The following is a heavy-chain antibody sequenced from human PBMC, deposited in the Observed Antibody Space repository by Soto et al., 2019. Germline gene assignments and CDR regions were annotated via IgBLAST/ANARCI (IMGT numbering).Heavy chain of an antibody. D-gene: IGHD6-19*01. CDR3: ARGGKQWHQTYYYYGMDV. CDR2: IWYDGSNK. J-gene: IGHJ6*02. CDR1: GFTFSSYG. Sequence: HPGGSLRLSCAASGFTFSSYGMHWVRQAPGKGLEWVAVIWYDGSNKYYADSVKGRFTISRDNSKNTLYLQMNSLRAEDTAVYYCARGGKQWHQTYYYYGMDVWGQGTTVTVSS. V-gene: IGHV3-33*01.